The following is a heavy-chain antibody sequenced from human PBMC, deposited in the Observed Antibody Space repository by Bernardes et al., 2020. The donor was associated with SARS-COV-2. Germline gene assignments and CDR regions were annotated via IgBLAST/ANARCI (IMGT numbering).Heavy chain of an antibody. J-gene: IGHJ4*02. D-gene: IGHD3-3*01. CDR1: GLTFGSSV. Sequence: VGSLILSCAASGLTFGSSVMHWVRQVPGTGLVWVSRISHDGTITNYADSVKGRFTVSRDNAKNTLFLQMNSLTAEDTAVYYCTTDVNFGFLEHWGKGTMVTGSS. CDR2: ISHDGTIT. CDR3: TTDVNFGFLEH. V-gene: IGHV3-74*01.